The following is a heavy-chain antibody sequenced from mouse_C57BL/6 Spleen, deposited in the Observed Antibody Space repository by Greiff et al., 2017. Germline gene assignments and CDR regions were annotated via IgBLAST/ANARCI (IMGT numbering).Heavy chain of an antibody. V-gene: IGHV3-6*01. CDR1: GYSITSGYY. D-gene: IGHD2-3*01. J-gene: IGHJ2*01. Sequence: EVKVEESGPGLVKPSQSLSLTCSVTGYSITSGYYWNWIRQFPGNKLEWMGYISYDGSNNYNPSLKNRISITRDTSKNQFFLKLNSVTTEDTATYYCARSDGYYVLDYWGQGTTLTVSS. CDR3: ARSDGYYVLDY. CDR2: ISYDGSN.